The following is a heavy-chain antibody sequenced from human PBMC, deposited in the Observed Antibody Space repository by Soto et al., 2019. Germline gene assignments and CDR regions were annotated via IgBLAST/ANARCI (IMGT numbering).Heavy chain of an antibody. V-gene: IGHV1-69*13. CDR1: GGTFSSYA. CDR2: IIPIFGTA. J-gene: IGHJ3*02. D-gene: IGHD1-1*01. CDR3: ARDRTTGTPDAFDI. Sequence: SVKVSCKASGGTFSSYAITWVRQAPGQGLEWMGGIIPIFGTANYAQKFQGRVTITADESTSTAYMELSSLRSEDTALYYCARDRTTGTPDAFDIWGQGTMVTVSS.